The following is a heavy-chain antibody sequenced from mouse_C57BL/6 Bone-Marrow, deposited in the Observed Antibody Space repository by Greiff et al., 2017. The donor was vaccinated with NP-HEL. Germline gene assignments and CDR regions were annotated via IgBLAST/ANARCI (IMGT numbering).Heavy chain of an antibody. CDR2: INYDGSST. CDR3: ARRGGTGTSYWYFDV. D-gene: IGHD4-1*01. V-gene: IGHV5-16*01. J-gene: IGHJ1*03. CDR1: GFTFSDYY. Sequence: EVQLVESEGGLVQPGSSMKLSCTASGFTFSDYYMAWVRQVPEKGLEWVANINYDGSSTYYLDSLKSRFIISRDNAKNILYLQMSSLKSEDTATYYCARRGGTGTSYWYFDVWGTGTTVTVSS.